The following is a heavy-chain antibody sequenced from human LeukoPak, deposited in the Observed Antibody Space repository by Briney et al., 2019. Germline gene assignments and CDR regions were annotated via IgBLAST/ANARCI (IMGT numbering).Heavy chain of an antibody. Sequence: GASVKVSCKASGYTFTSYGISWVRQAPGQGLEWMGIINPSGGSTSYAQKFQGRVTTTRDTSTSTVYMELSSLRSEDTAVYYCARDQGSGSYLGYWGQGTLVTVSS. J-gene: IGHJ4*02. CDR1: GYTFTSYG. CDR3: ARDQGSGSYLGY. D-gene: IGHD1-26*01. CDR2: INPSGGST. V-gene: IGHV1-46*01.